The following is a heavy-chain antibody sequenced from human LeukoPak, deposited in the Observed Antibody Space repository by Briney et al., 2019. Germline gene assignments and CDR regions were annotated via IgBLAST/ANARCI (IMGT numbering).Heavy chain of an antibody. V-gene: IGHV4-61*01. CDR3: ARSRLFDY. Sequence: SETLSLICTVSGGSVSSGSYYWSWIRQPPGKGLEWIGYIYYSGSTNYNPSLKSRVTISVDTSKNQFSLKLSSVTAADTAVYYCARSRLFDYWGQGTLVTVSS. J-gene: IGHJ4*02. CDR1: GGSVSSGSYY. CDR2: IYYSGST.